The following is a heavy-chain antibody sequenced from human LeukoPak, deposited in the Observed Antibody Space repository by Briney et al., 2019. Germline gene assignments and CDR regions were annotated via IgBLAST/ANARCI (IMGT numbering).Heavy chain of an antibody. CDR2: IYNSGSA. Sequence: SETLSLTCTVSGGSISSYDWSWIRQPAGKGLEWIGRIYNSGSANYNPSLKSRVIMSVDTSKKQVSLKLSSVTAADTAVYYCARVSSSWYQDWYFDLWGRGTLVTVSS. D-gene: IGHD6-13*01. V-gene: IGHV4-4*07. J-gene: IGHJ2*01. CDR3: ARVSSSWYQDWYFDL. CDR1: GGSISSYD.